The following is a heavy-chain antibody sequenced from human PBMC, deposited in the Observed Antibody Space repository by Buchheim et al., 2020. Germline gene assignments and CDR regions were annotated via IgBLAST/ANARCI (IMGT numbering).Heavy chain of an antibody. CDR3: TRVSGSGYLFDP. J-gene: IGHJ5*02. Sequence: QVQLQESGPGLVKPSQTLSLTCTVSGGSISSGGYYWSWIRQHPGKGLEWIGYLYYSGSTYYHPSLTTRVTISVDTSKNQSSLKLSSVTATDTAVYYCTRVSGSGYLFDPWGQGT. CDR1: GGSISSGGYY. CDR2: LYYSGST. V-gene: IGHV4-31*03. D-gene: IGHD3-22*01.